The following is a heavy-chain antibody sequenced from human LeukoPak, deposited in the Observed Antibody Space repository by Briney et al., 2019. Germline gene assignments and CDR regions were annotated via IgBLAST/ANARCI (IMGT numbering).Heavy chain of an antibody. J-gene: IGHJ4*02. Sequence: GASVKVSCKASGYTFTSYDINWVRQATGQGLERMGWMNPNSGNTGYAQKFQGRVTMTRNTSISTAYMELSSLRSEDTAVYYCARVRSGYDFVDYWGQGTLVTVSS. V-gene: IGHV1-8*01. D-gene: IGHD5-12*01. CDR3: ARVRSGYDFVDY. CDR2: MNPNSGNT. CDR1: GYTFTSYD.